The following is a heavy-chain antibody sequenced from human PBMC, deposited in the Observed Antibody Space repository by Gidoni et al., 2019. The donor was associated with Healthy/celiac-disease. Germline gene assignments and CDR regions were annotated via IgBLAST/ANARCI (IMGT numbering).Heavy chain of an antibody. D-gene: IGHD3-10*01. J-gene: IGHJ5*02. V-gene: IGHV3-74*01. CDR3: ARGGLVRGDGWFDP. CDR1: GFTFSSYW. Sequence: EVQLVESGGGVVQPGGSLRLSCAASGFTFSSYWMHWVRQAPGKGLVWVSRINSDGSSTSYADSVKGRFTISRDNAKNTLYLQMNSLRAEDTAVYYCARGGLVRGDGWFDPWGQGTLVTVSS. CDR2: INSDGSST.